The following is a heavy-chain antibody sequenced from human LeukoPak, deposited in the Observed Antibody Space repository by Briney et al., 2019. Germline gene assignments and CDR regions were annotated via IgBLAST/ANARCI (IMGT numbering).Heavy chain of an antibody. Sequence: NPSETLSLTCTVSGGSISSYYWSWIRQPPGKGLEWIGYVYYSGSTNYNPSLKSRVTISVDTSKNQFSLKLSSVTAADTAVYYCARARRARMTTFETWGQRTLVTVSS. CDR1: GGSISSYY. CDR3: ARARRARMTTFET. CDR2: VYYSGST. J-gene: IGHJ5*02. V-gene: IGHV4-59*01. D-gene: IGHD4-11*01.